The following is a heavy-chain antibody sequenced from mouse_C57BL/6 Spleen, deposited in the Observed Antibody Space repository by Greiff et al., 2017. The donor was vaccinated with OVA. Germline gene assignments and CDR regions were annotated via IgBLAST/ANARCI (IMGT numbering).Heavy chain of an antibody. V-gene: IGHV1-69*01. Sequence: VQLQQPGAELVMPGASVKLSCKASGYTFTSYWMHWVKQRPGQGLEWIGEIDPSDSYTNYNQKFKGKSTLTVDKSSSTAYMQLSSLTSEDSAVYYCARGSNLCLDVWGTGTTVTVSS. J-gene: IGHJ1*03. CDR3: ARGSNLCLDV. D-gene: IGHD6-1*01. CDR2: IDPSDSYT. CDR1: GYTFTSYW.